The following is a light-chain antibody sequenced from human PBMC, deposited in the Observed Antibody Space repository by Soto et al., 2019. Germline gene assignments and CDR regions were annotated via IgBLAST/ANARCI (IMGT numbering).Light chain of an antibody. CDR3: PQYDNLIT. V-gene: IGKV1-33*01. Sequence: DIQLTQSPAPVCAYVGDSVAITCRASQSITTWLAWYQQRPGKAPKLLIYDESNLETGVPSRFSGSGSGTDFTFTISSLQPEDIATYYCPQYDNLITFGQGTRLEIK. J-gene: IGKJ5*01. CDR1: QSITTW. CDR2: DES.